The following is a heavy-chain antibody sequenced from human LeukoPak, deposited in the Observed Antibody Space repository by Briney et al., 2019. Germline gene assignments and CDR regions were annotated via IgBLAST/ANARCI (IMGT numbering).Heavy chain of an antibody. CDR2: IYWNDDK. CDR3: VKRTRGWFDP. J-gene: IGHJ5*02. D-gene: IGHD6-25*01. Sequence: SGPTLVKPTQTLTLTCTFSGFSLSTSGVGVGWIRQPPGKALEWLALIYWNDDKRYSPALKSRLTITKDTSKNQVVLTMTNMDPVDTATYYCVKRTRGWFDPWGQGTLVTVSS. V-gene: IGHV2-5*01. CDR1: GFSLSTSGVG.